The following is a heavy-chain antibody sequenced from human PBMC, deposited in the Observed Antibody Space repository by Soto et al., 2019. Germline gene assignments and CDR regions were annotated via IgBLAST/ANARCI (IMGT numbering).Heavy chain of an antibody. Sequence: VKVSCKSSGYTFTSYGISWVRQAPGQGLEWMGWISAYNGNTNYAQKLQGRVTMTTDTSTSTAYMELRSLRSDDTAVYYCARDGYYDFWSGYSKGIDYWGQGTLVTVSS. D-gene: IGHD3-3*01. CDR1: GYTFTSYG. J-gene: IGHJ4*02. V-gene: IGHV1-18*04. CDR2: ISAYNGNT. CDR3: ARDGYYDFWSGYSKGIDY.